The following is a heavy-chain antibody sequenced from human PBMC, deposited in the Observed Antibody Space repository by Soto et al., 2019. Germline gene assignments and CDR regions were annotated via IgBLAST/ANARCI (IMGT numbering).Heavy chain of an antibody. CDR3: ARDVPGPAVNY. CDR2: IYYSGST. V-gene: IGHV4-61*01. D-gene: IGHD2-2*01. Sequence: QVQLQESGPGLVKPSETLSLTCTVSGGSVSSGSYYWSWIRQPPGKGLEWIGYIYYSGSTNYNPSLKXRXTXSXXTSKNQFSLKLSSVTAADTAVYYCARDVPGPAVNYWGQGTLVTVSS. CDR1: GGSVSSGSYY. J-gene: IGHJ4*02.